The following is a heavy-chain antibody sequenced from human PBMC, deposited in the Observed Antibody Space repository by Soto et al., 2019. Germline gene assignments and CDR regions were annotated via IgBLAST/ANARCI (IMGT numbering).Heavy chain of an antibody. J-gene: IGHJ4*02. V-gene: IGHV3-30*18. CDR1: GFTFSSYG. Sequence: QVQLVESGGGVVQPGRSLRLSCAASGFTFSSYGMHWVRQAPGKGLEWVAAISYDGSNKYYADSVKGRFTISRDNSKNTLYLQMNSLRDEDTAVYYCAKDSLLTDETYYYDSSGYYFHYWGQGTLVTVSS. CDR3: AKDSLLTDETYYYDSSGYYFHY. CDR2: ISYDGSNK. D-gene: IGHD3-22*01.